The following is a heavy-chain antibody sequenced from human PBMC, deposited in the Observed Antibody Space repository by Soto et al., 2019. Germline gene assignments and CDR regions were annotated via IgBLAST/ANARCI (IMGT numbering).Heavy chain of an antibody. Sequence: WGSLRLSCAASGFAFSSYATSWIRKAPGKGLEWVSSITSGGGNTYYADSVKGRFTISRDNSKNTLYLQMSSLRAEDTAVYYCAKHCGSSSCYRFDPWGQGTLVTVSS. CDR3: AKHCGSSSCYRFDP. CDR2: ITSGGGNT. D-gene: IGHD2-2*01. V-gene: IGHV3-23*01. J-gene: IGHJ5*02. CDR1: GFAFSSYA.